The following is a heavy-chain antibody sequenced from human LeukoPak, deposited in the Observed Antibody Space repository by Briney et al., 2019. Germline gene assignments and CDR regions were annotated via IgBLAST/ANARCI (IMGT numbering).Heavy chain of an antibody. CDR2: MNPKSGNT. Sequence: GASVKVSCKTSGYTFTNYDINWVRQATGQGLEWMGWMNPKSGNTGYAQKFQGRVTLSGNTSISTAYMELSSLRFEDTAVYYCARVRAMTVVASNWFDPWGQGTPVTVSS. J-gene: IGHJ5*02. D-gene: IGHD2-21*01. CDR1: GYTFTNYD. CDR3: ARVRAMTVVASNWFDP. V-gene: IGHV1-8*01.